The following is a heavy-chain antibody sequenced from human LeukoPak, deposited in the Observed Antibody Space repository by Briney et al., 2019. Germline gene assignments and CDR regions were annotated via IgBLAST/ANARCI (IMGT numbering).Heavy chain of an antibody. CDR3: ARDTLPAATITLYYYYYMDV. D-gene: IGHD5-12*01. Sequence: GASVKVSCKASGGTFSSYAISWVRQAPGQGLERMGGIIPIFGTANYAQKFQGRVTITADESTSTAYMELSSLRSEDTAVYYCARDTLPAATITLYYYYYMDVWGKGTTVTVSS. V-gene: IGHV1-69*13. CDR2: IIPIFGTA. CDR1: GGTFSSYA. J-gene: IGHJ6*03.